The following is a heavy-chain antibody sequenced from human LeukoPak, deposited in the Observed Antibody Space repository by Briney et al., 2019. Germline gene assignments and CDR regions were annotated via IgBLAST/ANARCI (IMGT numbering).Heavy chain of an antibody. CDR3: ATDHSMANTAWWFDP. Sequence: SVNVSCKSSGYTITNNCMHLIRHGPGQGQEWMGVINPSGTGTSYAQKFQGRITMSRDTSTSTVYMELSSLRSEDTAFYYCATDHSMANTAWWFDPWGQGTLVTVSS. V-gene: IGHV1-46*01. CDR1: GYTITNNC. CDR2: INPSGTGT. D-gene: IGHD5-24*01. J-gene: IGHJ5*02.